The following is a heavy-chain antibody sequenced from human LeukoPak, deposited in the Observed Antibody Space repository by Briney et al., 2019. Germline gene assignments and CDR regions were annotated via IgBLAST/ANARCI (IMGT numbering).Heavy chain of an antibody. CDR1: GYSISSGYY. J-gene: IGHJ4*02. Sequence: SETLSLTCTVSGYSISSGYYWGWIRQPPGKGLEWIGSIYHSGSTYYNPSHKSRVTISVDTSKNQFSLKLSSVTAADTAVYYCAARDYWGQGTLVTVSS. CDR3: AARDY. CDR2: IYHSGST. V-gene: IGHV4-38-2*02.